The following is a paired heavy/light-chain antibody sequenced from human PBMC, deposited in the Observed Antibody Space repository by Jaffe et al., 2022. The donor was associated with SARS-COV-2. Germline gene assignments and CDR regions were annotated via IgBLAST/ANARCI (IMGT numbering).Light chain of an antibody. CDR3: QSYDSSLSAWV. V-gene: IGLV1-40*01. CDR2: ANS. CDR1: SSNIGPGYA. J-gene: IGLJ3*02. Sequence: QSVLTQPPSVSGAPGQRVTISCTGISSNIGPGYAVHWYQQLPGAAPKLLIYANSNRPSGVPDRFSGSKSGTSASLAISGLQAEDEADYYCQSYDSSLSAWVFGGGTKLTVL.
Heavy chain of an antibody. V-gene: IGHV4-39*01. CDR1: GGSISSSSYY. CDR2: IYYSGST. Sequence: QLQLQESGPGLVKPSETLSLTCTVSGGSISSSSYYWGWIRQPPGKGLEWIGNIYYSGSTYYNPSLKSRVTISVDTSKTQFSLKLSSVTAADTAVYYCARIVRFYYMDVWGKGTTVTVSS. CDR3: ARIVRFYYMDV. D-gene: IGHD2-2*01. J-gene: IGHJ6*03.